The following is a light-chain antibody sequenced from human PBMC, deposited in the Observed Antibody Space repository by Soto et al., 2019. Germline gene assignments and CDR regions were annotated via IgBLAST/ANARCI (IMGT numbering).Light chain of an antibody. J-gene: IGKJ1*01. CDR3: QQYNNWPQT. Sequence: EIVLTQSPGTLSLSPGERATLSCRASQSVSSSYLAWYQQKPGQSPRLLISGASTRAADFPARFSGSGSGTEFTLTISSLQSEDFAVYYCQQYNNWPQTFGQGTKVDIK. V-gene: IGKV3-15*01. CDR1: QSVSSSY. CDR2: GAS.